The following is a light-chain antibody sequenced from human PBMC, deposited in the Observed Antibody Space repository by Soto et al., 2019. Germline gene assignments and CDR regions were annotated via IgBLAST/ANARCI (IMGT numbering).Light chain of an antibody. CDR1: QSVSSY. Sequence: EIVLTQSPATLSLSPGERATLSCRASQSVSSYLAWYQQKPGQAPRLLIYDASNRATGIPARFSGSGSGTDFTLTISSLEPEDFAVYYCQHRSNWPLFTFRPGTKLAIK. J-gene: IGKJ3*01. CDR3: QHRSNWPLFT. V-gene: IGKV3-11*01. CDR2: DAS.